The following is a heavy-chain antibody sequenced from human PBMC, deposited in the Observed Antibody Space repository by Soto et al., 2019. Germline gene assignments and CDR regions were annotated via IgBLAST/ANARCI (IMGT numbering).Heavy chain of an antibody. J-gene: IGHJ6*02. CDR3: ARDRRDYVWGSYRYTITPYYGMDA. CDR1: GGSVSSGSYY. Sequence: SETLSLTCTVSGGSVSSGSYYWSWIRHPPGKGLEWIGYIYYSGSTNYNPSLKSRVTISVDTSKNHFSLQLSSVTAADTALYYCARDRRDYVWGSYRYTITPYYGMDAWGQGTTVTVSS. V-gene: IGHV4-61*01. D-gene: IGHD3-16*02. CDR2: IYYSGST.